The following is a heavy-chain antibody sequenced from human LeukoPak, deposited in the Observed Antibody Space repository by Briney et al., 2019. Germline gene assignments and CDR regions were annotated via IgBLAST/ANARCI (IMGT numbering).Heavy chain of an antibody. V-gene: IGHV3-30*18. D-gene: IGHD1-26*01. CDR2: ISYDGSNK. J-gene: IGHJ4*02. CDR1: GFTFSSYG. CDR3: AKPSAGVGARALGLDY. Sequence: PGRSLRLSCAASGFTFSSYGMHWVRQAPGKGLEWVAVISYDGSNKYYADSVKGRFTISRDNSKNTLYLQMNSLRAEDTAVYYCAKPSAGVGARALGLDYWGQGTLVTVSS.